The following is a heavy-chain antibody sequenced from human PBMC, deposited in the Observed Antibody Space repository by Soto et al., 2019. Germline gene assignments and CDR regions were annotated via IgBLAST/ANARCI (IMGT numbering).Heavy chain of an antibody. CDR3: ARTRFLEWLLYRTGRFDY. Sequence: GASVKVSCKASGYTFTIYDINWVRQATGQGLEWMGWMNPNSGNTGYAQKFQGRVTMTRNTSISTAYMELSSLRSEDTAVYYCARTRFLEWLLYRTGRFDYWGQGTLVTVSS. V-gene: IGHV1-8*01. CDR2: MNPNSGNT. J-gene: IGHJ4*02. D-gene: IGHD3-3*01. CDR1: GYTFTIYD.